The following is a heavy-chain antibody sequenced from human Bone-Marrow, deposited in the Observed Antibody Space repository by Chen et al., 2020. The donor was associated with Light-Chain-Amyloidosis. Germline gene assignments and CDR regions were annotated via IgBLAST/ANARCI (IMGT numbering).Heavy chain of an antibody. J-gene: IGHJ4*02. CDR1: GFTLSYYR. CDR2: IKQDGSEK. CDR3: VGGIGWLPDY. D-gene: IGHD6-19*01. V-gene: IGHV3-7*01. Sequence: EEQLVESGGDLVQPGGSLRLSCSATGFTLSYYRMNWVRQAPGKGLEWVANIKQDGSEKYYVDSVKSRFSISRDNARNSLYLQMNSLRVEDTAVYYCVGGIGWLPDYWGRGTLVTVSS.